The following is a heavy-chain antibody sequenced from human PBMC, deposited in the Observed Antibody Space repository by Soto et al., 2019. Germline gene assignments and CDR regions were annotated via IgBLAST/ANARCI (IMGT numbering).Heavy chain of an antibody. Sequence: EVQLVESGGGLVQPGGSLRLSCAASGFTFSSDWMHWVRQAPGKGLVWVSRINSDGSSTSYADTVKGLFTISRDNAKNTLYLQMNSLRAEDTAVYYCARGATSGSLDYWGQGTLVTVSS. J-gene: IGHJ4*02. CDR2: INSDGSST. CDR3: ARGATSGSLDY. D-gene: IGHD6-13*01. V-gene: IGHV3-74*01. CDR1: GFTFSSDW.